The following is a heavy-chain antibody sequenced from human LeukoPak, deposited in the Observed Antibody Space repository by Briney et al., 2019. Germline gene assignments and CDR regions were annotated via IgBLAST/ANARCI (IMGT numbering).Heavy chain of an antibody. CDR1: GFTFDDYA. V-gene: IGHV3-9*01. CDR3: AKDMHY. Sequence: GGSLRLSCAASGFTFDDYAMHWVRQAPGKGLEWVSGISWNSGSIGYADSVKGRFTISRDNAKNSLYLQMNSLRAEDTALYYCAKDMHYWDQGTLVTVSS. J-gene: IGHJ4*02. CDR2: ISWNSGSI.